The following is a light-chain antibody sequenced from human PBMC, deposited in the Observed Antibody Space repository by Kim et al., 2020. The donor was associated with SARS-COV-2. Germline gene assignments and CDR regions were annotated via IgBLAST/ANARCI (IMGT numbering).Light chain of an antibody. CDR3: QQRSNWQSVT. CDR2: DAS. Sequence: CPGERATPSSRASQSVSSYLAWYHNKPGQAPRLLIYDASNRATGIPARFSGSGSVTDFTLTISSLEPEDFAVYYCQQRSNWQSVTFGQGRRLEIK. CDR1: QSVSSY. J-gene: IGKJ5*01. V-gene: IGKV3-11*01.